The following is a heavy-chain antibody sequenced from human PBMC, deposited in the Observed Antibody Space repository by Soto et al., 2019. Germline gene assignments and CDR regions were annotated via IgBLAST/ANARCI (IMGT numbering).Heavy chain of an antibody. J-gene: IGHJ3*02. D-gene: IGHD2-15*01. CDR1: GGSFSGYY. CDR3: ARAAPRYCSGGSCLEFPDAFDI. CDR2: INHSGNT. V-gene: IGHV4-34*01. Sequence: PSETLSLTCAVYGGSFSGYYWSWIRQPPGKGLEWIGEINHSGNTNYNPSLKSRVTISVDTSKNQFSLKLSSVTAADTAVYYCARAAPRYCSGGSCLEFPDAFDIWGQGTMVTVSS.